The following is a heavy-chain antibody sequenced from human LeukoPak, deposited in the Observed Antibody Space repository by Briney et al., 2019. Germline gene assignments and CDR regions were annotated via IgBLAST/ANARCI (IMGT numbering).Heavy chain of an antibody. CDR2: IYYSGST. Sequence: SETLSLTCTVSGGSISSYYWNWIRQPPGKGLEWIGYIYYSGSTNYNPSLKSRVTISVDTSKNQFSLKLSSVTAADTAVYYCARVRYYDILTGYYMPSNFDYWGQGTLVTVSS. CDR1: GGSISSYY. J-gene: IGHJ4*02. CDR3: ARVRYYDILTGYYMPSNFDY. D-gene: IGHD3-9*01. V-gene: IGHV4-59*01.